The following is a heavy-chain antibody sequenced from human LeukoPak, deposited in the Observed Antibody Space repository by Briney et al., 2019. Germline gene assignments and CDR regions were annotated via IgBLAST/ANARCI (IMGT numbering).Heavy chain of an antibody. Sequence: PSETLSLTCAVSGGSISSGGYYWSWIRQHPGKGLEWIGYIYYSGSTYYNPSLKSRVTISVDTSKNQFSLKLSSVTAADTAVYYCARWAVDAFDIWGQGTMVTVSS. CDR2: IYYSGST. CDR3: ARWAVDAFDI. J-gene: IGHJ3*02. CDR1: GGSISSGGYY. V-gene: IGHV4-31*11.